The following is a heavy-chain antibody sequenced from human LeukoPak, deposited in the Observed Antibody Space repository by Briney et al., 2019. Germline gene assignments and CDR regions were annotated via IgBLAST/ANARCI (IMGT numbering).Heavy chain of an antibody. CDR3: ARGDGARSFYGDALPEGFDY. CDR1: GGSFSGYY. D-gene: IGHD4-17*01. J-gene: IGHJ4*02. CDR2: INHSGST. Sequence: SETLSLTCAGYGGSFSGYYWSWIRQPPGKGLEWIGEINHSGSTNYNPSLKSRVTISVDTSKNQFSLKLSSATAADTAVYYCARGDGARSFYGDALPEGFDYWGQGTLVTVSS. V-gene: IGHV4-34*01.